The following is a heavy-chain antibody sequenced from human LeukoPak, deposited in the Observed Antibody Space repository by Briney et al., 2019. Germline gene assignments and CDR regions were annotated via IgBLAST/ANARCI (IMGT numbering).Heavy chain of an antibody. CDR3: AKIIGQVTRFDY. Sequence: PSETLSLTCTVSVGSIRSYYWSWIRQPPGKGLEWIGYIYYSGSTNYNPSLKSRVTISVDTSKNQFSLKLSSVTAADTAVYYCAKIIGQVTRFDYWGQGTLVTVSS. D-gene: IGHD4-11*01. V-gene: IGHV4-59*01. CDR1: VGSIRSYY. CDR2: IYYSGST. J-gene: IGHJ4*02.